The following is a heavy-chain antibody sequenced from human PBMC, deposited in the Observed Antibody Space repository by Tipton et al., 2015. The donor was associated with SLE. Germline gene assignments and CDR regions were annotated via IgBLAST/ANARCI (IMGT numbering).Heavy chain of an antibody. CDR1: GGSISFDY. V-gene: IGHV4-4*07. Sequence: TLSLTCTVSGGSISFDYWSWIRQSAGRGLEWIGRIYSSGDRDYNPSLWSRVTMSIDASQNRVSLRLKSVSAADTAVYYCARGSDGEYVRYFDVWGPGTLVTVSS. CDR2: IYSSGDR. CDR3: ARGSDGEYVRYFDV. J-gene: IGHJ2*01. D-gene: IGHD4-17*01.